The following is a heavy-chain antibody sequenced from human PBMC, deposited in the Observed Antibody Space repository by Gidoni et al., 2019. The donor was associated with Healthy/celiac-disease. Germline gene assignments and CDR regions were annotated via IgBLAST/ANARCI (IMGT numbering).Heavy chain of an antibody. V-gene: IGHV4-34*01. J-gene: IGHJ6*02. Sequence: QVQLQQWGAGLLKPSETLSLTCAVYGGAFSGYYWSWIRQPPGKGLEWIGEINHSGSTNYNPSLKRRVTISVDTSKHQFSLKLSSVTAADTAVYYCARDGLRYYDSSGPTSYYGMDVWGQGTTVTVSS. CDR3: ARDGLRYYDSSGPTSYYGMDV. CDR2: INHSGST. D-gene: IGHD3-22*01. CDR1: GGAFSGYY.